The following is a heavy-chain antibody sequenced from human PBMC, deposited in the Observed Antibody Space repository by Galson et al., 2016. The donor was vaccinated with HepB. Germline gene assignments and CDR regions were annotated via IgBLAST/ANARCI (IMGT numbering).Heavy chain of an antibody. Sequence: ETLSLTCAVSGDSLTSNNWWGWVRKSPEKGLEWIGEIYHSGSTKYNPSLKSRVTISADKSKNHFFLNLTSVTAADTAVYYCARCSSGSYSFYYYGMDVWGQGTTVTVSS. CDR3: ARCSSGSYSFYYYGMDV. V-gene: IGHV4-4*02. J-gene: IGHJ6*02. D-gene: IGHD3-10*01. CDR2: IYHSGST. CDR1: GDSLTSNNW.